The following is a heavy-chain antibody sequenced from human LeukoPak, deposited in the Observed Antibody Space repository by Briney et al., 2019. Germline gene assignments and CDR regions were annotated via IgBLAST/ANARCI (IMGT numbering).Heavy chain of an antibody. CDR1: GYTFTSYG. J-gene: IGHJ5*02. CDR2: ISAYNGNT. Sequence: ASVKVSCKASGYTFTSYGISWVRQAPGQGLEWMGWISAYNGNTNYAQKLQGRVTMTTDTSTSTAYMELRSLRSDDTAVYYCAREAYGDYSNWFDPWGQGTLVTVSS. V-gene: IGHV1-18*01. D-gene: IGHD4-17*01. CDR3: AREAYGDYSNWFDP.